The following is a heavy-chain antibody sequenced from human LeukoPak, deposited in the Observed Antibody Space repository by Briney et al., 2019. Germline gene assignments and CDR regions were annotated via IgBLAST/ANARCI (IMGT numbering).Heavy chain of an antibody. CDR3: ARDPVCDY. CDR1: GFTFSSYA. CDR2: ISYDGSNK. D-gene: IGHD5/OR15-5a*01. Sequence: GGSLRLSCAASGFTFSSYAMHWVRQAPGKGLEWVAVISYDGSNKYYADSVEGRFTISRDNAKNSLYLQMNSLRDEDTAVYYCARDPVCDYWGQGTLVTVSS. J-gene: IGHJ4*02. V-gene: IGHV3-30-3*01.